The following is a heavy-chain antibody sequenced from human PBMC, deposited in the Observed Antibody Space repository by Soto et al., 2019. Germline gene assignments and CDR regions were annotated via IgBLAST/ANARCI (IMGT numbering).Heavy chain of an antibody. CDR3: ARHGPSNWFDP. CDR1: GGSISSSSYY. V-gene: IGHV4-39*01. CDR2: IYYSGST. J-gene: IGHJ5*02. Sequence: QLQLQESGPGLVKPSETLSLTCTVSGGSISSSSYYWGWIRQPPGKGLEWIGSIYYSGSTYYNPSLKSRVTISVDTSKNQFSLKLSSVTAADTAVYYCARHGPSNWFDPWGQGTLVTVSS.